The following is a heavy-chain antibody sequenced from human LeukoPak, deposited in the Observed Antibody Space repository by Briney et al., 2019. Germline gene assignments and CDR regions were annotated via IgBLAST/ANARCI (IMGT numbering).Heavy chain of an antibody. D-gene: IGHD2-15*01. V-gene: IGHV1-2*06. J-gene: IGHJ4*02. Sequence: ASVQVSCKASGGTFSSYAIGWVRQAPGQGLEWMGRINPNSGGTNYAQKFQARVTMTRDTSISTAYMELSRLRSDDTAVYYCARTWRYCSGGSCYTWDYWGQGTLVTVSS. CDR2: INPNSGGT. CDR1: GGTFSSYA. CDR3: ARTWRYCSGGSCYTWDY.